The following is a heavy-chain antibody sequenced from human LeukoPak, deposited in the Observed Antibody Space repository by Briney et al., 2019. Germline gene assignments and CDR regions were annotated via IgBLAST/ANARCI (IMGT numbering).Heavy chain of an antibody. CDR3: ARDAGHQLSRRNYYAMDV. D-gene: IGHD2-2*01. V-gene: IGHV4-39*07. CDR2: IYYGGST. J-gene: IGHJ6*02. CDR1: GGSISSSSYY. Sequence: PSETLSLTCTVSGGSISSSSYYWGWIRQPPGKGLEWIGSIYYGGSTYYNPSLKSRVTISVDTSKNQFSLKVNSVTAADTAVYYCARDAGHQLSRRNYYAMDVWGQGTTVTVSS.